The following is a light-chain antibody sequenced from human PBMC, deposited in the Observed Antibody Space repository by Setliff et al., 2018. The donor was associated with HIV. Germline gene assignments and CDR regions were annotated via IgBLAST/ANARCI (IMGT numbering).Light chain of an antibody. Sequence: QSVLTQPASVSGSPGQSITISCTGISSDVGGYYSVSWYQQHPGKAPKLMIYDVINRPSGVSNRFSGSRSGNTASLTISGLQVEDEADYYCSSYTTSSTLYVFRPGTKVTVL. CDR3: SSYTTSSTLYV. CDR1: SSDVGGYYS. V-gene: IGLV2-14*03. J-gene: IGLJ1*01. CDR2: DVI.